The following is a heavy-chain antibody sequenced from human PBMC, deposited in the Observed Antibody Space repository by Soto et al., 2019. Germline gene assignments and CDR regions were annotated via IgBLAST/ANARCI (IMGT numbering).Heavy chain of an antibody. Sequence: PSETLSLTCNVSGGSVSGYHWSWIRQPPGKVLEWIGYVNNNGNTDYNPSLESRVTISVDTSRNQISLYLTSVTAADTAVYYCARSYYDSTGFAGAPWGQGTLVTVS. CDR1: GGSVSGYH. J-gene: IGHJ5*02. CDR2: VNNNGNT. D-gene: IGHD3-22*01. V-gene: IGHV4-59*02. CDR3: ARSYYDSTGFAGAP.